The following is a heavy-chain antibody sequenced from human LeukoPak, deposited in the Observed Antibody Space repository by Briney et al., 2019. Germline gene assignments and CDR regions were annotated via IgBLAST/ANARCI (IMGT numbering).Heavy chain of an antibody. V-gene: IGHV3-20*04. CDR3: ATFGHEWSISG. CDR2: ISWNGGRT. D-gene: IGHD3-3*01. Sequence: GGSLRLSCSASGFTFGDYGMTWVRQVPDKGLEWVSGISWNGGRTHYADSVKGRFTIYRDNAKNTLYLQMNSLRAEDTALYYCATFGHEWSISGWGQGTLVTVSS. CDR1: GFTFGDYG. J-gene: IGHJ4*02.